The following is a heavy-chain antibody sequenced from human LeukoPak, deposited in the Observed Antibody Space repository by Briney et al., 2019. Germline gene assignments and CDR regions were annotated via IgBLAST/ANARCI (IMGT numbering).Heavy chain of an antibody. CDR2: IKQDGSEK. V-gene: IGHV3-7*01. CDR1: RFTFSNYW. CDR3: ARGRGDSRRWYFDY. J-gene: IGHJ4*02. Sequence: GGSLRVSGAASRFTFSNYWMSWVRQAPGKGLEWVANIKQDGSEKYYVDSAKGRFTISRDNAKSSLYLQMNSLRAEDTAVYYCARGRGDSRRWYFDYWGQGTVDTVSS. D-gene: IGHD6-13*01.